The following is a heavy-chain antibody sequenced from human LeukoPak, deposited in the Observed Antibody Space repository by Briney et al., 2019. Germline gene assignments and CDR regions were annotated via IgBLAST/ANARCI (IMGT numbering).Heavy chain of an antibody. CDR3: ARGDGYNDAEYLQH. CDR1: GFTFNSYA. J-gene: IGHJ1*01. CDR2: IWYDGSNK. V-gene: IGHV3-33*01. D-gene: IGHD5-24*01. Sequence: GGSLRLSCAASGFTFNSYAMHCIWYDGSNKYYADSVKGRFTFSRDNSKKTLYLQMNSLRVEDTAVYYCARGDGYNDAEYLQHWGQGTLVTVS.